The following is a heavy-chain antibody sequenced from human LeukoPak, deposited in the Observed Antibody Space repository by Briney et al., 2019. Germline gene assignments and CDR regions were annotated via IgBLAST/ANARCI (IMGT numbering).Heavy chain of an antibody. J-gene: IGHJ4*02. V-gene: IGHV3-11*06. D-gene: IGHD6-19*01. CDR2: ISSSSSYT. CDR3: ARAQTSSAVAGNYYFDY. Sequence: GGSLRLSCAASGLTFSDYYMSWIRQAPGKGLEWVSYISSSSSYTNYADSVKGRFTISRDNAKNSLYLQMNSLRAEDTAVYYCARAQTSSAVAGNYYFDYWGQGTLVTVSS. CDR1: GLTFSDYY.